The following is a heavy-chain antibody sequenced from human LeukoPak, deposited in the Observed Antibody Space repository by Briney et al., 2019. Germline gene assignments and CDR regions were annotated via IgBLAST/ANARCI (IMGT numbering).Heavy chain of an antibody. CDR3: ARGPYDSSGYIYYYYYGMDV. V-gene: IGHV3-23*01. J-gene: IGHJ6*02. CDR2: ISDSGGST. CDR1: GFTFSSYA. D-gene: IGHD3-22*01. Sequence: GGSLRLSCAASGFTFSSYAMSWVRRAPGKGLEWVSAISDSGGSTYYADSVKGRFTISRDNSKNTLYLQMNSLRAEDTAVYYCARGPYDSSGYIYYYYYGMDVWGQGTTVTVSS.